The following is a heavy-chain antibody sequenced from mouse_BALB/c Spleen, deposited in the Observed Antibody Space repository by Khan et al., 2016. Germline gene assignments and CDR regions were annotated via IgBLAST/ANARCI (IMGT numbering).Heavy chain of an antibody. J-gene: IGHJ3*01. Sequence: QIQLVQSGPELKKPGETVKISYKASGYTFTNYGMTWVKQAPGKGLKWMGWINTNTGEPTYAEEFRGRFAFSLETSASTAFLQINNLKNEDTATYFCARYGIGTWFAYWGQGTLVTVSA. V-gene: IGHV9-3*02. D-gene: IGHD2-1*01. CDR3: ARYGIGTWFAY. CDR1: GYTFTNYG. CDR2: INTNTGEP.